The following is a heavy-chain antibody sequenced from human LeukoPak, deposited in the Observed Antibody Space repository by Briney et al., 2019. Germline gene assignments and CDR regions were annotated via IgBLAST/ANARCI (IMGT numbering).Heavy chain of an antibody. J-gene: IGHJ6*03. D-gene: IGHD2-2*01. CDR2: INHSGST. CDR3: ARGRTGVVVVPAARYYMDA. Sequence: SETLSLTCAVYGGSFSGYYWSWIRQPPGKGLEWIGEINHSGSTNYNPSLESRVTISVDTSKNQFSLKLSSVTAADTAVYYCARGRTGVVVVPAARYYMDAWGKGTTVTVSS. CDR1: GGSFSGYY. V-gene: IGHV4-34*01.